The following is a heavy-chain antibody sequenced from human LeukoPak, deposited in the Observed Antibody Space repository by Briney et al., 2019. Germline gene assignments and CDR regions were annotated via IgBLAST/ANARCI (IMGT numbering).Heavy chain of an antibody. CDR1: GFNFDDYA. CDR3: AKDKGIGIAARREFDY. CDR2: IDWNSGSI. V-gene: IGHV3-9*01. D-gene: IGHD6-6*01. J-gene: IGHJ4*02. Sequence: GGSLRLSCAASGFNFDDYATHWVRQAPGKGLEWVSGIDWNSGSIAYADSVKGRFTISRDNAKTSVYLQMSSLRTEDTALYYCAKDKGIGIAARREFDYWGQGTLVTVSS.